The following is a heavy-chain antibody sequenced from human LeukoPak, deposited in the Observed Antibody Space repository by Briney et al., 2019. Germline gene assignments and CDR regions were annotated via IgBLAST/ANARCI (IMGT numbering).Heavy chain of an antibody. CDR1: GYTFTSYG. Sequence: ASVKVSCKASGYTFTSYGISWVRQAPGQGLEWMGWISAYNGNTNYAQKLQGRVTMTTDTSTSTAYMELRSLRSDDTAVYYCARDLSSGYAGYYYYMDVWGKGTTVTVSS. J-gene: IGHJ6*03. D-gene: IGHD3-22*01. V-gene: IGHV1-18*01. CDR2: ISAYNGNT. CDR3: ARDLSSGYAGYYYYMDV.